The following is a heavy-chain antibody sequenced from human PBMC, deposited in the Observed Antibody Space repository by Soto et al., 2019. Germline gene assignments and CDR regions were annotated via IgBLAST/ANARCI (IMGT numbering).Heavy chain of an antibody. CDR1: DGSLSPNY. Sequence: PSETLSLTCTVSDGSLSPNYWSWIRQSPGKGLEWIGYIYYAGSTTYNPSLKSRITISLDTSQNEVSLKLSSVTAADTAVYYCARLGAYYPALDSWGRGTLVTVSS. V-gene: IGHV4-59*08. J-gene: IGHJ4*02. D-gene: IGHD3-22*01. CDR2: IYYAGST. CDR3: ARLGAYYPALDS.